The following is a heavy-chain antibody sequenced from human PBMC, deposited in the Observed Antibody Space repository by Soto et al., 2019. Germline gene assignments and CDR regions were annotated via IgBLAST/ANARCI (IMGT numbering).Heavy chain of an antibody. CDR3: ARDGVIVVGYGMDV. CDR1: GYTFTGYY. Sequence: ASVKVSCKASGYTFTGYYMHWVRQAPGQGLEWMGWINPNSGGTNYAQKFQGRVTMTRDTSISTAYMELSRLRSDDTAVYYCARDGVIVVGYGMDVWGQGTTVTVSS. V-gene: IGHV1-2*02. D-gene: IGHD3-22*01. J-gene: IGHJ6*02. CDR2: INPNSGGT.